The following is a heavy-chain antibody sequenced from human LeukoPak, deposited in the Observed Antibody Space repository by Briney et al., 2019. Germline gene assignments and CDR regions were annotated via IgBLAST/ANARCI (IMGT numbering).Heavy chain of an antibody. Sequence: SQTLSLTCTVSGGSISSGGYYWSWIRQSPGKGLEWIGYIYDSGTSDPTNYNPTFKSRVTISLHTSKNQFSLSLRSVSDADTAVYYCARQGGHSETLDIWGQGTMATVSS. CDR1: GGSISSGGYY. V-gene: IGHV4-61*08. CDR2: IYDSGTSDPT. D-gene: IGHD1-26*01. CDR3: ARQGGHSETLDI. J-gene: IGHJ3*02.